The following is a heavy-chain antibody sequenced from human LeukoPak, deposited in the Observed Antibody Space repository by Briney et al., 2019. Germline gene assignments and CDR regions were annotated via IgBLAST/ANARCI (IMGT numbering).Heavy chain of an antibody. Sequence: ASVKVSCKASGYTFTSYGVSWVRQAPGQGLKGMGWISAYNGNTNYAQKPQGRVTMTTDTSTSTAYRELRSLRSDDTAVYYCARGDYGAGSYRYFDYWGQGTLVTVSS. V-gene: IGHV1-18*01. CDR1: GYTFTSYG. CDR2: ISAYNGNT. J-gene: IGHJ4*02. D-gene: IGHD3-10*01. CDR3: ARGDYGAGSYRYFDY.